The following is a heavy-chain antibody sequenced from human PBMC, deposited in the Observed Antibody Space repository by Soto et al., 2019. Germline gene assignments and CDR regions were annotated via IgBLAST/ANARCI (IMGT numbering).Heavy chain of an antibody. D-gene: IGHD3-16*01. V-gene: IGHV1-18*01. J-gene: IGHJ4*02. CDR1: GYTFTSYG. CDR2: ISAYNGNT. CDR3: ARAGSKKGRERYYDYTWGGTHEYYFAY. Sequence: QVQLVQSGAEVKKPGASVKVSCKASGYTFTSYGISWVRQAPGQGLEWMGWISAYNGNTNYAQKPQGRVTMTPDTSTSTAYMELRSLRSDDTAVYYCARAGSKKGRERYYDYTWGGTHEYYFAYWGKGTLVTVSS.